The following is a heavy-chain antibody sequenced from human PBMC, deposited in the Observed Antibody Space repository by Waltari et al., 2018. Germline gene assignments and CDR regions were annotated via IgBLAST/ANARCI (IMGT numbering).Heavy chain of an antibody. D-gene: IGHD6-13*01. V-gene: IGHV4-34*01. CDR2: INHSGST. J-gene: IGHJ2*01. Sequence: KGLEWIGEINHSGSTNYNPSLKSRVTISVDTSKNQFSLKLSSVTAADTAVYYCARGRAAARPGRDFDLWGRGTLVTVPS. CDR3: ARGRAAARPGRDFDL.